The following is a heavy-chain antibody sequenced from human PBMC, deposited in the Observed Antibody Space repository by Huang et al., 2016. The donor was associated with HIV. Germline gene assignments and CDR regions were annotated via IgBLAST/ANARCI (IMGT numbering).Heavy chain of an antibody. V-gene: IGHV4-39*01. CDR1: GGSISSSLYY. Sequence: QLQLQESGPGVAKPSETLSLTCAVSGGSISSSLYYWGWVRQPPGKGLEWMASIDYSGNPYYNSSRKGLVPMSIDRSKNQFSLKRASVTAADTAVYYCTRSGVSSYYFRPWYSYVDVWGKGTTVTVS. D-gene: IGHD3-3*01. J-gene: IGHJ6*03. CDR2: IDYSGNP. CDR3: TRSGVSSYYFRPWYSYVDV.